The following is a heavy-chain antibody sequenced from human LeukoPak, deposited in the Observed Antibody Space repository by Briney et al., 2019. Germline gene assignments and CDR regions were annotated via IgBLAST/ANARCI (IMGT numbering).Heavy chain of an antibody. Sequence: PSETLSLTCTLSGRSLSSYYWARIRPPPGKGLEWIGYISYTGSTNYNPSLKSRVTISVDTSKNQFSLKLRSVTAADTAVYYCAREGYSSNWYDYWGQGTLVTVSS. CDR1: GRSLSSYY. D-gene: IGHD6-13*01. CDR3: AREGYSSNWYDY. V-gene: IGHV4-59*01. CDR2: ISYTGST. J-gene: IGHJ5*01.